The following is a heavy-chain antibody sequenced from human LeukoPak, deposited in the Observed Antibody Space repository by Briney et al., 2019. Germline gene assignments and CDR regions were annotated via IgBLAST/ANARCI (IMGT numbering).Heavy chain of an antibody. J-gene: IGHJ6*03. V-gene: IGHV3-64*02. Sequence: GGSLRLSCAASGFTFSDYTIPWVRQAPGKRLQSVSAITSNGAYTHYADSVKGRFTISRDNSRNAVFLQMGGLRIEDMAVYYCARVKMGATVSDYYYYYMDVWGKGTTVTVSS. CDR3: ARVKMGATVSDYYYYYMDV. D-gene: IGHD1-26*01. CDR2: ITSNGAYT. CDR1: GFTFSDYT.